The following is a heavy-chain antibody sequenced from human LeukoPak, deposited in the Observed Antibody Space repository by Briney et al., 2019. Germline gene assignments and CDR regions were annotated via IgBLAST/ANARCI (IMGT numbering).Heavy chain of an antibody. CDR1: GYTFTSYY. Sequence: GASVKVSCKASGYTFTSYYMHWVRQAPGQGLEWMGIINPSGGSTSYAQKFQGRVTMTRDMSTSTVYMELSSPRSEDTAVYYCARASPYDSSSPYYFDYWGQGTLVTVSS. CDR3: ARASPYDSSSPYYFDY. J-gene: IGHJ4*02. CDR2: INPSGGST. D-gene: IGHD6-13*01. V-gene: IGHV1-46*01.